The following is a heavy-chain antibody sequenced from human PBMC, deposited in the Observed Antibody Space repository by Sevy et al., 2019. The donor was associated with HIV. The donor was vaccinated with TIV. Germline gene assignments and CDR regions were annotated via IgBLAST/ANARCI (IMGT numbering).Heavy chain of an antibody. CDR1: GYTFTSYD. D-gene: IGHD5-12*01. J-gene: IGHJ6*02. CDR3: ARGTRGYSGYDYVDGMDV. V-gene: IGHV1-8*01. Sequence: ASVKVSCKASGYTFTSYDINWVRQATGQGLEWMGWMNPNSGNTGNAQKFQGRVTMTRNTSISTAYMELSSLRSEDTAVYYCARGTRGYSGYDYVDGMDVWCQGTTVTVSS. CDR2: MNPNSGNT.